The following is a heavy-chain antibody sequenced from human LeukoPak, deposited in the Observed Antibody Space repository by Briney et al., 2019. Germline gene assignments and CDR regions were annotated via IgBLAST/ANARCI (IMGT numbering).Heavy chain of an antibody. Sequence: PGGSLRLSCAASGFTFSSYAMSWVRQAPGKGLEWVSGISTSGGSSSYAGSVKGRFTISRDTARNSLFLQMDSLRADDSGVYYCVRGKYYSAWGKGTLVTVSS. CDR3: VRGKYYSA. CDR1: GFTFSSYA. D-gene: IGHD2/OR15-2a*01. V-gene: IGHV3-23*01. J-gene: IGHJ5*02. CDR2: ISTSGGSS.